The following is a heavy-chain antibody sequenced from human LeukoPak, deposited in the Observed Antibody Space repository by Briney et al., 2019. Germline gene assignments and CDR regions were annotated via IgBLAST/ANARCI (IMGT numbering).Heavy chain of an antibody. CDR3: ARRPVGGNSVGFDY. Sequence: SETLSLTCAVYGGSFSGYYWSWIRQPPGKGLEWIGEINHSGSTNYDPSLKSRVTISVDTSKNQFSPKLSSVTAADTAVYYCARRPVGGNSVGFDYWGQGTLVTVSS. CDR2: INHSGST. J-gene: IGHJ4*02. D-gene: IGHD4-23*01. V-gene: IGHV4-34*01. CDR1: GGSFSGYY.